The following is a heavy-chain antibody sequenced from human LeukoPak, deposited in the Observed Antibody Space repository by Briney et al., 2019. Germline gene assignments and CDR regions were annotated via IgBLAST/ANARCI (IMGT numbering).Heavy chain of an antibody. CDR1: GGYVSSGDYY. V-gene: IGHV4-39*01. Sequence: SETLSLTCTVSGGYVSSGDYYWGWVRQPPGKGLEWIGSMYYDGSTYSTPSPKSRVSISADTSKNQFPLKLSSVTAADTAVYYCVRRKGDSSGFYYVDYWGQGTLVTVSS. CDR3: VRRKGDSSGFYYVDY. D-gene: IGHD3-22*01. J-gene: IGHJ4*02. CDR2: MYYDGST.